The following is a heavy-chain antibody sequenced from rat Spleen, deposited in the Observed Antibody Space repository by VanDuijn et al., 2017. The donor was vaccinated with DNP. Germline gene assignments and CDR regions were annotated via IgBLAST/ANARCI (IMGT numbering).Heavy chain of an antibody. D-gene: IGHD2-2*01. J-gene: IGHJ2*01. V-gene: IGHV3-3*01. CDR3: ARRDTFYYFDY. CDR2: VNSADST. CDR1: GYSITSNY. Sequence: EVQLQESGPGLVKPSQSLSLTCSVTGYSITSNYWGWIRKFPGNKLEWMGYVNSADSTYYNPSLKRRISITRDTSKNQFFLQVNSVTTEDTATYYCARRDTFYYFDYWGQGVMVTVSS.